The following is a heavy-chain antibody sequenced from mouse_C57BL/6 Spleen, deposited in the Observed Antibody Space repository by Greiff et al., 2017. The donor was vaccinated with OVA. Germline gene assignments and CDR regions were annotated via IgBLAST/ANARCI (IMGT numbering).Heavy chain of an antibody. V-gene: IGHV1-9*01. Sequence: VQLQQSGAELMKPGASVKLSCKATGYTFTGYWLEWVKQRPGHGLEWIGAILPGSGSTKYNEKFKGKATFTADTSSNTAYMQLSSLTTEDSAIYYGATEPYDSSFSSFDYWGQGTTLTVSS. CDR1: GYTFTGYW. CDR2: ILPGSGST. CDR3: ATEPYDSSFSSFDY. J-gene: IGHJ2*01. D-gene: IGHD1-1*01.